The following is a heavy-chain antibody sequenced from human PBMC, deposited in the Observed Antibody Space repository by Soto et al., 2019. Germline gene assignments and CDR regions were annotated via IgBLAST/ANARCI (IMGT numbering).Heavy chain of an antibody. CDR1: GYTFTNYD. Sequence: ASVKVSCKTSGYTFTNYDINWVRQAAGQGLEWMGWINPDSDNTGYAQKFQGRVTMTRDTSISTAYMELNSLRSEDTAVYYCARGRRYCTTTSCYPPALFPYGMDVWGQGTTVTVSS. J-gene: IGHJ6*02. CDR2: INPDSDNT. D-gene: IGHD2-2*01. CDR3: ARGRRYCTTTSCYPPALFPYGMDV. V-gene: IGHV1-8*01.